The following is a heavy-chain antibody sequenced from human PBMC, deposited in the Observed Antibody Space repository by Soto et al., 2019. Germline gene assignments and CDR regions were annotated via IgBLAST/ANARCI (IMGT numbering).Heavy chain of an antibody. D-gene: IGHD1-26*01. V-gene: IGHV1-58*01. CDR3: AAAAGGYYYGMDV. CDR1: GFTFTRSA. CDR2: IVVGSGNT. J-gene: IGHJ6*02. Sequence: GASVKVSCKASGFTFTRSAVQWVRQARGQRPEWIGWIVVGSGNTIYAQKFQERVTISRDMSTSTAYMELSSLRSEDTAVYYCAAAAGGYYYGMDVWGQGTTVTVSS.